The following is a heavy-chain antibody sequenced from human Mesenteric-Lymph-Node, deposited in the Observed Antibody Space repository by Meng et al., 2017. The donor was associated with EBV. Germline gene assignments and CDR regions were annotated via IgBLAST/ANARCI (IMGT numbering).Heavy chain of an antibody. V-gene: IGHV4-61*01. D-gene: IGHD3-10*01. CDR1: GGSVSSTSYY. CDR2: VYYSGST. J-gene: IGHJ5*02. Sequence: HVQLQESVPGLVKPSETLSITCTVSGGSVSSTSYYWSWIRQPPGKRLEWIGYVYYSGSTNYNPSLKSRVTISVDTSKNQFSLNLYSVTAADTAVYYCARENPARGNWFDPWGQGALVTVSS. CDR3: ARENPARGNWFDP.